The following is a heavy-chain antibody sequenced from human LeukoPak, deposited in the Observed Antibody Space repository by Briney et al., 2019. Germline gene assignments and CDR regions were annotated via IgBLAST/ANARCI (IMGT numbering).Heavy chain of an antibody. CDR3: ARDGCSSTSCPDWYFDL. CDR1: GFTFSSYS. Sequence: PGGSLRLSCAASGFTFSSYSMNWVRQAPGKGLEWVSSISSSSSYIYYADSVKGRFTISRDNAKNSLYLQMNSLRVEDTAVYYCARDGCSSTSCPDWYFDLWGRGSLVTVSS. D-gene: IGHD2-2*01. V-gene: IGHV3-21*01. J-gene: IGHJ2*01. CDR2: ISSSSSYI.